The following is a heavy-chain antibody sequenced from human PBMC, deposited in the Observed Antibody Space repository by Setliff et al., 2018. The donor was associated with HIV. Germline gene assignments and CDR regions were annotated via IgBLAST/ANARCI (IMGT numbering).Heavy chain of an antibody. CDR2: IIPIFKSA. V-gene: IGHV1-69*05. D-gene: IGHD5-12*01. J-gene: IGHJ3*01. CDR3: ARTSGDAYNYEGAFDV. Sequence: ASVKVSGDTFNNYGLNWVRQAPGQGLEWMGGIIPIFKSADYAQKFQGRVTITTDESTSTAYMDLSSLKSEDTAIYYCARTSGDAYNYEGAFDVWGQGTLVTVS. CDR1: GDTFNNYG.